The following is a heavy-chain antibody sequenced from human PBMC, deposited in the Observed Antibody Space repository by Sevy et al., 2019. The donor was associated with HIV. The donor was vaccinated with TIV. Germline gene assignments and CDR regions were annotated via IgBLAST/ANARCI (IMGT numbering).Heavy chain of an antibody. V-gene: IGHV3-30*04. D-gene: IGHD6-19*01. CDR1: AFTFSNYA. Sequence: GGSLRLSCAASAFTFSNYAMHWVRQAPGKGLEWVSLISYDGSVTYYADSVKGRFTISRDISKNTLYLQMNSLRTEDTAVYYCARGGAVPGFDYWGQGALVTVSS. CDR3: ARGGAVPGFDY. CDR2: ISYDGSVT. J-gene: IGHJ4*02.